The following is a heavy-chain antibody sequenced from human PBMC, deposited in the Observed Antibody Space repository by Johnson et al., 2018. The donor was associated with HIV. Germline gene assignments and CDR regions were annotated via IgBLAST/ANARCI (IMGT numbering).Heavy chain of an antibody. CDR2: IRYDGSNK. CDR3: AKDINWGGTAFDI. Sequence: VHLVESGGGLVKPGGSLRLSCAASGFTFSDYAIHWVRQAPGKGLEWVAVIRYDGSNKYYADSVKGRFTISRDNSENTLYLQMNSLRAEDTAVYYCAKDINWGGTAFDIWGQGTMVTVSS. D-gene: IGHD7-27*01. CDR1: GFTFSDYA. J-gene: IGHJ3*02. V-gene: IGHV3-30*02.